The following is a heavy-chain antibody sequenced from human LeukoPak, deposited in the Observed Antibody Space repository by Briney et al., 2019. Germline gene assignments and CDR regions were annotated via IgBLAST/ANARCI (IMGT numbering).Heavy chain of an antibody. CDR3: ARELYEIAAAGTAWFDP. J-gene: IGHJ5*02. D-gene: IGHD6-13*01. Sequence: SETLSLTCTVSGGPISSYYWSWIRQPPGKGLEWIGYIYYSGSTSYNPSLKSRVTISVDTSKNQFSLKLSSVTAADTAVYYCARELYEIAAAGTAWFDPWGQGTLVTVSS. CDR2: IYYSGST. CDR1: GGPISSYY. V-gene: IGHV4-59*01.